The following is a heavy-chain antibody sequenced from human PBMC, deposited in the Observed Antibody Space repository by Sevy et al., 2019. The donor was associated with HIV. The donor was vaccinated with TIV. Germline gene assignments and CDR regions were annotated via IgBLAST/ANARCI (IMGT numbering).Heavy chain of an antibody. D-gene: IGHD4-17*01. CDR2: ISYDGSNK. CDR3: AKDRDSGDYYYYYGMDV. CDR1: GFTFSSYG. Sequence: SLRLSCAASGFTFSSYGMHWVRQAPGKGLEWVAVISYDGSNKYYADSVKGRFTISRDNSKNTLYLQMNSLRAEDTAVYYCAKDRDSGDYYYYYGMDVWGQGTTVTVSS. J-gene: IGHJ6*02. V-gene: IGHV3-30*18.